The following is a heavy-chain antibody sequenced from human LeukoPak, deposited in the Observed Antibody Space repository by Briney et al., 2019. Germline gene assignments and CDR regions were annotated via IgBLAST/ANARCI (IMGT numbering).Heavy chain of an antibody. CDR1: GGSISSFY. CDR3: ARDSPIDSSGSYYYNMDV. D-gene: IGHD3-22*01. Sequence: ETSETLSLTCTVSGGSISSFYWSWIRQPPGKGLEWIGYIDYSGTTNYHPSLKSRVIISVDTSKNQFSLRLSSATAADTAVYYCARDSPIDSSGSYYYNMDVWGQGTPVTVSS. CDR2: IDYSGTT. V-gene: IGHV4-59*01. J-gene: IGHJ6*02.